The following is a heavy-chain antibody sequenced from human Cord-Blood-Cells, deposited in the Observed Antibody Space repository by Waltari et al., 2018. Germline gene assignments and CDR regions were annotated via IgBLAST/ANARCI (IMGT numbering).Heavy chain of an antibody. CDR1: GYTFTSYD. CDR2: NNPGGGST. J-gene: IGHJ3*02. V-gene: IGHV1-46*01. D-gene: IGHD2-2*01. Sequence: QVKQVQSGAEVKKTGASVKACCKASGYTFTSYDMHWGRQDPGQGLEWRVKNNPGGGSTRYQQKFKGRVTMTRDTSTNTLLMRLSGLTSEDTAVYDCAGCASCYDAFDILGQVTIVAVSS. CDR3: AGCASCYDAFDI.